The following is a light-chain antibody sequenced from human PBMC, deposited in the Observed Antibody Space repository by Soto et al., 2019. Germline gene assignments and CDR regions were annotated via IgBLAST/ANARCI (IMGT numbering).Light chain of an antibody. CDR1: QSVSSAY. CDR2: GAS. CDR3: QQSGSSFYT. Sequence: EIVLTQSPGTLSLSPGERATLSCRASQSVSSAYLAWYQQIPGQAPRLLIYGASSRATGIPDRFSGSGSGTDFTLTISGLEPEDFAVYYCQQSGSSFYTLGQGTKLELK. V-gene: IGKV3-20*01. J-gene: IGKJ2*01.